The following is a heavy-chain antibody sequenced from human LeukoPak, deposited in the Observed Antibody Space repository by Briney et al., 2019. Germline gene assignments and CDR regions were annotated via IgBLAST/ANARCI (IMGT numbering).Heavy chain of an antibody. CDR3: ARTYHQWELHY. CDR2: IYYSGST. D-gene: IGHD1-26*01. V-gene: IGHV4-39*07. Sequence: SETLSLTCTVPGGSISSSSYYWGWIRQPPGKGLEWIGSIYYSGSTYYNPSLKSRVTISVDTSKNQFSLKLSSVTAADTAVYYCARTYHQWELHYWGQGTLVTASS. J-gene: IGHJ4*02. CDR1: GGSISSSSYY.